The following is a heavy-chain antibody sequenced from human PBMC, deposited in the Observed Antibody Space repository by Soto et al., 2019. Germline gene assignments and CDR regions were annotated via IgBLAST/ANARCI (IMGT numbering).Heavy chain of an antibody. CDR2: ISSSGGTI. CDR1: GFTFSDYY. J-gene: IGHJ6*03. D-gene: IGHD6-13*01. V-gene: IGHV3-11*01. CDR3: ARDSSICDTKNAYYYYMDV. Sequence: PGGSLRLSCAASGFTFSDYYMSWIRQAPGKGLEWVSYISSSGGTIYYADSVKGRFTISRDNAKNSLYLQMNSLRAEDTAVYYCARDSSICDTKNAYYYYMDVRGKGTTVTVSS.